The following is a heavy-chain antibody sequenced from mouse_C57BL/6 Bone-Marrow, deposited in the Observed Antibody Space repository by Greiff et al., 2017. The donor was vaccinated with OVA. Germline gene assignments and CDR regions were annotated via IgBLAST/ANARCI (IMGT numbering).Heavy chain of an antibody. Sequence: VQLKESGGGLVQPGGSLSLSCAASGFTFTDYYMSWVRQPPGKALEWLGFIRNKANGYTTEYSASVKGRFTISRDNSQSILYLQMNALRAEDSATYYCARSTGTRYFDYWGQGTTLTVSS. V-gene: IGHV7-3*01. CDR1: GFTFTDYY. D-gene: IGHD4-1*02. J-gene: IGHJ2*01. CDR3: ARSTGTRYFDY. CDR2: IRNKANGYTT.